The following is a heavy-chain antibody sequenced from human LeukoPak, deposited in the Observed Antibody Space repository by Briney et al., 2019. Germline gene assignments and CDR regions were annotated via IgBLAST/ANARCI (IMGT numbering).Heavy chain of an antibody. Sequence: SETLSLTCAVYGGSFSGYYWSWIRQPPGKGLEWIGEINHSGSTNYNPSLKSQVTISVDTSKNQFSPKLSSVTAADTAVYYCARAPPFDPWGQGTLVTVSS. CDR3: ARAPPFDP. CDR1: GGSFSGYY. J-gene: IGHJ5*02. CDR2: INHSGST. V-gene: IGHV4-34*01.